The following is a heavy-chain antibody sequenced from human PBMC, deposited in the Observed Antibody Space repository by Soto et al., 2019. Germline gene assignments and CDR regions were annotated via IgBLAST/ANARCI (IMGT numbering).Heavy chain of an antibody. CDR2: ISGSGGST. D-gene: IGHD3-22*01. Sequence: EVQLLESGGGLVQPGGSLRLSCAASGFTFSSYAMSWVRQAPGKGLEWVSAISGSGGSTYYADSVKGRFTISRDNSKNTLYLQMISLRAEDTAVYYCAKQGHHYYDSSGSYWGQGTLVTVSS. V-gene: IGHV3-23*01. J-gene: IGHJ4*02. CDR1: GFTFSSYA. CDR3: AKQGHHYYDSSGSY.